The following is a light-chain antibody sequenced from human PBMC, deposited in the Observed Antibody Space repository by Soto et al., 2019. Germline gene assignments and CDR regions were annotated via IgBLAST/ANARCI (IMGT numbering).Light chain of an antibody. CDR1: QSVSSY. V-gene: IGKV3-11*01. CDR2: DAF. CDR3: QQRSNWPPGLT. J-gene: IGKJ4*01. Sequence: EIVLTQSPGTLSLSPGERATISCRATQSVSSYYLAWYQQKPGQAPRLLIYDAFDRATGIPGRFSGSASGADYALTLSSLEPEDFAVYYCQQRSNWPPGLTFGGGTRVEFK.